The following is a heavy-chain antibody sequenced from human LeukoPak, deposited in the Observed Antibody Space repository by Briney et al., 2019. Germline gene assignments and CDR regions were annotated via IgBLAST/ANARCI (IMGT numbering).Heavy chain of an antibody. CDR2: TYYRSKWYN. D-gene: IGHD6-6*01. CDR1: GDSVSSNSAA. CDR3: ARGQVAFVGSSPLNYMDV. J-gene: IGHJ6*03. Sequence: ASQTLSLTCAISGDSVSSNSAAWNWIRQSPSRGLEWLGRTYYRSKWYNDYAVSVKSRITINPDTSKNQFSLQLNSVTPEDTAVYYCARGQVAFVGSSPLNYMDVWGKGTTVTVSS. V-gene: IGHV6-1*01.